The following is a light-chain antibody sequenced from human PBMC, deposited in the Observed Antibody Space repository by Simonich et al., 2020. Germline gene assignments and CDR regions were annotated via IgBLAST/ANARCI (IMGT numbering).Light chain of an antibody. V-gene: IGKV4-1*01. CDR3: QQYYSTPYT. Sequence: DLVMTQSPDSLAVSLGERATINCKSSQSVLYSSTNKNYLAWYQQKPVQPPKLLIYWASTQESGVPDRVRGSGSGTDFTLTISSLQAEDVAVYYCQQYYSTPYTFGQGTKLEIK. J-gene: IGKJ2*01. CDR2: WAS. CDR1: QSVLYSSTNKNY.